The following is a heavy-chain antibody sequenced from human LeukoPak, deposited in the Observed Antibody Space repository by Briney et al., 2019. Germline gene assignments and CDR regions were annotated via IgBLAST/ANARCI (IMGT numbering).Heavy chain of an antibody. J-gene: IGHJ6*02. V-gene: IGHV4-39*07. CDR1: GGFISSNSYY. CDR3: ARGRSNYYSFAIDV. D-gene: IGHD6-13*01. CDR2: INHSGSP. Sequence: PSETLSLTCTVSGGFISSNSYYWSWIRQPPGKGLEWIGEINHSGSPNYNPSLKSRVTISVDTSKNQFSLKLSSVTAADTAVYYCARGRSNYYSFAIDVWGQGTTVTVSS.